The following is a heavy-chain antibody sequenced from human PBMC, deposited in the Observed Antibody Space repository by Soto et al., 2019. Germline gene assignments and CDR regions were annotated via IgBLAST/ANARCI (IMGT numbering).Heavy chain of an antibody. J-gene: IGHJ4*02. V-gene: IGHV2-5*02. CDR1: GFSLRTSGLC. Sequence: QITLKESGPTLLKPIQTLTLTFTVSGFSLRTSGLCVGWIRQPPEKCLEWLALIYWDDVQRYNPSLHTILTITKDDSRSQVVLKMTNMEPVDTATYYCAHSHCSVGTCYLFDYGGQGALVTVSS. CDR2: IYWDDVQ. D-gene: IGHD2-15*01. CDR3: AHSHCSVGTCYLFDY.